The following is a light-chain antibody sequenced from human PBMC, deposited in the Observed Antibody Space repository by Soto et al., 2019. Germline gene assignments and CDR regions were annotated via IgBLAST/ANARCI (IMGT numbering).Light chain of an antibody. CDR1: QSISSW. CDR3: QQYNSYSS. J-gene: IGKJ1*01. Sequence: DIQMTQSPSTLSASVGDRVTITCRASQSISSWLAWYQQKPGKAPKLLIYDASSLESGVPSRFSGSGSGTEFTLTISSLQSDDFAPYYFQQYNSYSSFGQGTKVEIK. CDR2: DAS. V-gene: IGKV1-5*01.